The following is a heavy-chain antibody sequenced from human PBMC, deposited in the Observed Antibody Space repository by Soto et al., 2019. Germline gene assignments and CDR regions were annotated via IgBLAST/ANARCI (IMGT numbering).Heavy chain of an antibody. D-gene: IGHD2-15*01. Sequence: EVQLLESGGGLVQPGGSLRLSCAASGFTFSSYAMSWVRQAPGKGLEWVSAISGSGGSTYYADSVKGRFTISRDNSKNTLYLQINSLRAEDTAVYYCATDEGVVFRPEVDYWGQGALVTVSS. V-gene: IGHV3-23*01. CDR1: GFTFSSYA. CDR2: ISGSGGST. CDR3: ATDEGVVFRPEVDY. J-gene: IGHJ4*02.